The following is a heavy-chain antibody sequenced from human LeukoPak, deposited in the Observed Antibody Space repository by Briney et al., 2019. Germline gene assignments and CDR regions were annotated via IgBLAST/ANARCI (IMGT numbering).Heavy chain of an antibody. CDR2: INYSGSA. D-gene: IGHD6-13*01. Sequence: SETLSLTCTVSGGSISSYYWTWIRQSPGKGLEWIGHINYSGSANYNPSLWSRVTISVDTSKNQFSLNLSSVTAADTAVYYCARGMGSTWYWFDPWGQGTLVTASS. V-gene: IGHV4-59*01. CDR1: GGSISSYY. CDR3: ARGMGSTWYWFDP. J-gene: IGHJ5*02.